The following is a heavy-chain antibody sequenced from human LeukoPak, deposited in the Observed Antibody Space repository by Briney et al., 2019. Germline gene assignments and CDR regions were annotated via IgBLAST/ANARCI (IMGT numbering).Heavy chain of an antibody. Sequence: ASVKVSCKASGYTFTRYYMHWVRQAPGQGLEWMGMINPSGGDTTYAQKLQGRVTMTRDTSTSTVYMELSSLRSEDTAVYYCAREATNDAFDVWGQGTMVTVSS. CDR1: GYTFTRYY. J-gene: IGHJ3*01. D-gene: IGHD1-26*01. CDR3: AREATNDAFDV. CDR2: INPSGGDT. V-gene: IGHV1-46*01.